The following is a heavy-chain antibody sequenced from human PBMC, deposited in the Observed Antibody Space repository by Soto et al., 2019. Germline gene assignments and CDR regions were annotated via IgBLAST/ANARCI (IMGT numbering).Heavy chain of an antibody. J-gene: IGHJ6*03. CDR2: ISGSGGST. CDR1: GFTFSSYA. D-gene: IGHD1-1*01. Sequence: GXSLRLSCAASGFTFSSYAMSWFRQAPVDGLEWVSAISGSGGSTYYADSVKGRFTISRDNSKNTLYLQMNSLRAEDTAVYYCAKPREYNWNEDYYYYYMDVWGKGTTVTVSS. CDR3: AKPREYNWNEDYYYYYMDV. V-gene: IGHV3-23*01.